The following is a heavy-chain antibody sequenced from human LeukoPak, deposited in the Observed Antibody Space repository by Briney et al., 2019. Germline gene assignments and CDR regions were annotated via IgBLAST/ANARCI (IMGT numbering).Heavy chain of an antibody. V-gene: IGHV1-18*01. CDR2: ISAYNGKT. D-gene: IGHD6-13*01. J-gene: IGHJ4*02. Sequence: GASVRVSCKASGYIFTSYGISWVRQAPGQGLEWMGWISAYNGKTNYAQKLQGRVTMTTDTSTSTAYMELRSLRYDDTAMYYCARDGIGYSTSLYWGQGTLVTVSS. CDR1: GYIFTSYG. CDR3: ARDGIGYSTSLY.